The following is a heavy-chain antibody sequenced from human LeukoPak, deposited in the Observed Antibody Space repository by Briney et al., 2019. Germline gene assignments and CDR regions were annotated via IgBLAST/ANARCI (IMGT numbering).Heavy chain of an antibody. V-gene: IGHV4-34*01. Sequence: SETLSLSCAVYGGXFSGYYWSWIRQPPGKGLEWIGEVNHSGSTNYNPSLKSRVTISVDTSKNQFSLKLSSVTAADTAVYYCARGSLGYSGYYYGVDVWGQGTTVTVSS. CDR2: VNHSGST. CDR3: ARGSLGYSGYYYGVDV. J-gene: IGHJ6*02. D-gene: IGHD5-12*01. CDR1: GGXFSGYY.